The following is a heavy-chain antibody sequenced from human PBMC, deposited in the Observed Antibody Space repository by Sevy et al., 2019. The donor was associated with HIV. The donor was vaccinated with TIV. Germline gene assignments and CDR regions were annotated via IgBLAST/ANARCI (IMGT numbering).Heavy chain of an antibody. D-gene: IGHD2-8*01. CDR2: FSFGCGKI. CDR3: AREGCTKPHDY. J-gene: IGHJ4*02. CDR1: GFTFSKYS. V-gene: IGHV3-23*01. Sequence: GGSLRLSCAASGFTFSKYSMSWIRQTPGKGLEWVSTFSFGCGKINYADSVKGRFTISRDDSGNTVYLQMNSLRAEDTAIYYCAREGCTKPHDYWGQGTVVTVSS.